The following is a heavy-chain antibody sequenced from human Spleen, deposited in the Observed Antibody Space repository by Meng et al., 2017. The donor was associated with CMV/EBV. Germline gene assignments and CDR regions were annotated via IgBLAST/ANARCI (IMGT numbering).Heavy chain of an antibody. CDR1: GGSISSSNW. CDR2: IYHSGST. Sequence: GSLRLSCAVSGGSISSSNWWSWVRQPPGKGLEWIGEIYHSGSTNYNPSLKSRVTISVDKSKNQFSLKLSSVTAADTAVYYCARASDIVVVPAAMGRFDPWGQGTLVTVSS. V-gene: IGHV4-4*02. D-gene: IGHD2-2*01. J-gene: IGHJ5*02. CDR3: ARASDIVVVPAAMGRFDP.